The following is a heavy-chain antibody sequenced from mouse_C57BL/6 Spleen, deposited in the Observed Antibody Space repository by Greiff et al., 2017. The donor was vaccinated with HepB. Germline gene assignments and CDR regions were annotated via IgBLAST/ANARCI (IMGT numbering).Heavy chain of an antibody. CDR2: ISSGSSTI. V-gene: IGHV5-17*01. D-gene: IGHD1-1*01. CDR3: ARWYYGSSDDYFDY. Sequence: DVMLVESGGGLVKPGGSLKLSCAASGFTFSDYGMHWVRQAPEKGLEWVAYISSGSSTIYYADTVKGRFTISRDNAKNTLFLQMTSLRSEDTAMYYCARWYYGSSDDYFDYWGQGTTLTVSS. CDR1: GFTFSDYG. J-gene: IGHJ2*01.